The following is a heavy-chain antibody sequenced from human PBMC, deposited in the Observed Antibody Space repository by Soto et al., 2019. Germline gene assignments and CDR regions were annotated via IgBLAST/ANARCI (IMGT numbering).Heavy chain of an antibody. V-gene: IGHV1-8*01. CDR3: ARGVSAGVDY. CDR1: GYSFTSLD. Sequence: QVQLVQSGAEVREPGASVKVSCKASGYSFTSLDINWVRQTAGQGLEWMGWMQPSTGRTGYAQKFQGRVTMTRDTSINTAYVELTTLTADDTDFYYCARGVSAGVDYWGHGTLVNVSS. J-gene: IGHJ4*01. CDR2: MQPSTGRT. D-gene: IGHD1-26*01.